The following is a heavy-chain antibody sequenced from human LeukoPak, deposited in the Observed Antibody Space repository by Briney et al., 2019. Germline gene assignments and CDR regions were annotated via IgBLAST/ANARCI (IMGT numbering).Heavy chain of an antibody. CDR2: ISYSGST. D-gene: IGHD3-22*01. CDR1: GGSISSYY. J-gene: IGHJ5*02. V-gene: IGHV4-59*01. CDR3: AANTYYYDSSGYA. Sequence: SETLSLTCTVSGGSISSYYWSWIRQPRGKGLEWIGYISYSGSTSYNPSLKSRVTISVDTSKNQFSLKLSSVTAADTAMYYCAANTYYYDSSGYAWGQGTLVTVSS.